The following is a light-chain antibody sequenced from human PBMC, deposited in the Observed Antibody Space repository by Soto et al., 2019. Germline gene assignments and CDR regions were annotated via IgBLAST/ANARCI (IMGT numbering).Light chain of an antibody. CDR2: DAS. J-gene: IGKJ2*01. Sequence: AIQLTQSPSSLSASVGDRGTITCRASQGISSALAWYQQKPGKAPKLLIYDASSLESGVPSRFSGSGSGTDFALTISSLQPEDFATYYCQQFNSYPRTFGQGTKLEIK. CDR3: QQFNSYPRT. V-gene: IGKV1-13*02. CDR1: QGISSA.